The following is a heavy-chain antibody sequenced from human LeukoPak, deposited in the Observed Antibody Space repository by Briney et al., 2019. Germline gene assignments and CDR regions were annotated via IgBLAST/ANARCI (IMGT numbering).Heavy chain of an antibody. V-gene: IGHV3-7*05. CDR2: IKKDGSEQ. CDR1: EFNYSYHW. J-gene: IGHJ4*02. CDR3: ARDQIYCSSSSCPWEPFDY. D-gene: IGHD2-2*01. Sequence: PDRSLRPSCSASEFNYSYHWLHGFRQAPGKGLEWVANIKKDGSEQYYVDSVKGRFTISRDNAKNSLYLQMNSLRAEDTAVYYCARDQIYCSSSSCPWEPFDYWGQGTLVTVSS.